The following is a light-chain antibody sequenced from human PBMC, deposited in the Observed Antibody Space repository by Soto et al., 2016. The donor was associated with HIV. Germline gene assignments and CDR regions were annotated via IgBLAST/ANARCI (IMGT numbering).Light chain of an antibody. V-gene: IGKV1-NL1*01. CDR3: QQYYNTPRT. Sequence: DIQMTQSPSSLSASVGDRVTITCQASQDISNSLTWYQQKPGKAPKLLLYAASTLESGVPSRFSGSGSGTDYSLTISSLQPEDFATYYCQQYYNTPRTFGQGTKLEIK. J-gene: IGKJ2*01. CDR1: QDISNS. CDR2: AAS.